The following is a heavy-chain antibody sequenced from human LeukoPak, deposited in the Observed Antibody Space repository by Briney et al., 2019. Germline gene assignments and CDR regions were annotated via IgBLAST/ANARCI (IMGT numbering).Heavy chain of an antibody. CDR2: IRYDGSNK. D-gene: IGHD3-10*01. J-gene: IGHJ6*03. Sequence: GGSLRLSCAASGFTFSSYGMHWVRQAPGKGLEWVAFIRYDGSNKYYADSVKGRFTISRDNSKNTLYLQMNSLRAEDTAVYYCAKDSSVKGYYYYYYMDVWGKGTTVTISS. V-gene: IGHV3-30*02. CDR3: AKDSSVKGYYYYYYMDV. CDR1: GFTFSSYG.